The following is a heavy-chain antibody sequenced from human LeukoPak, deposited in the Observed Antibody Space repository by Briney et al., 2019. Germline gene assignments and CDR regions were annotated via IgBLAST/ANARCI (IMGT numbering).Heavy chain of an antibody. D-gene: IGHD6-19*01. V-gene: IGHV4-4*07. CDR2: IYTSGSA. CDR3: ARDMMGSGWPYYYYGMDV. J-gene: IGHJ6*02. CDR1: GGSISSYY. Sequence: PSETLSLTCTVSGGSISSYYWSWIRQPAGKGLEWIGRIYTSGSANYNPSLKSRVTMSVDTSKNQFSLKLSSVTAADTAVYYCARDMMGSGWPYYYYGMDVWGQGTTVTVSS.